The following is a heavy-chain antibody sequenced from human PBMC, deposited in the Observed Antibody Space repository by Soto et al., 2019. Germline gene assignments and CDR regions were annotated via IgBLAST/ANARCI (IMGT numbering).Heavy chain of an antibody. D-gene: IGHD3-16*02. CDR3: AKALGELSPESYDH. J-gene: IGHJ4*02. V-gene: IGHV3-30*18. CDR1: GFTFSSYG. CDR2: ISYDGSNQ. Sequence: QVQLVESGGGVVQPGRSLRLSCAASGFTFSSYGMHWVRQAPGKGLEWVAIISYDGSNQYYADSVKGRFTISRDNSKNTLYRQMNSLGTEDTAVYYCAKALGELSPESYDHWGQGALVTVSS.